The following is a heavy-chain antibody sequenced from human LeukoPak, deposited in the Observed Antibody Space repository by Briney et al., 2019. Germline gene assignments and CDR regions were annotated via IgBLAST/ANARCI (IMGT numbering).Heavy chain of an antibody. Sequence: GGSLRLSCAASGFTFSSYGMHWVRQAPGKGLEWVAVISYDGSNKYYADSVKGRFTISRDNSKNTLYLQMNSLRAEDTAVYYCAKSLSGSSGSYVYWGQGTLVTVSS. CDR2: ISYDGSNK. CDR1: GFTFSSYG. V-gene: IGHV3-30*18. J-gene: IGHJ4*02. CDR3: AKSLSGSSGSYVY. D-gene: IGHD1-26*01.